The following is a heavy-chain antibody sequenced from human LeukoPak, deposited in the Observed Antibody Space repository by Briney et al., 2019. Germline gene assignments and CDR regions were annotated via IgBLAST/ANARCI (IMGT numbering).Heavy chain of an antibody. CDR2: MNPNSGNT. D-gene: IGHD2-2*01. Sequence: ASVKVSRKASGYTFTSYDINWVRQATGQRLEWMGWMNPNSGNTGYAQKFQGRVTITRNTSISTAYMELSSLRSEDTAVYYCARPQRRGPAAIGYWGQGTLVTVSS. V-gene: IGHV1-8*03. CDR1: GYTFTSYD. CDR3: ARPQRRGPAAIGY. J-gene: IGHJ4*02.